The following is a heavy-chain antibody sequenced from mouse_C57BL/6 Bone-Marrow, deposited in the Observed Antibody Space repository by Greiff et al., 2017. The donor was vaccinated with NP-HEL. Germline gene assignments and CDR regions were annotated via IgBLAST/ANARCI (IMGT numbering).Heavy chain of an antibody. CDR2: INPSNGGT. CDR1: GYTFASYW. J-gene: IGHJ3*01. V-gene: IGHV1-53*01. Sequence: QVQLKQPGTELVKPGASVKLSCKASGYTFASYWMHWVKQRPGQGLEWIGNINPSNGGTNYNEKFKSKATLTVDKSSSTAYMQLSSLTSEDSAVYYCASLYYYGSPFAYWGQGTLVTVSA. D-gene: IGHD1-1*01. CDR3: ASLYYYGSPFAY.